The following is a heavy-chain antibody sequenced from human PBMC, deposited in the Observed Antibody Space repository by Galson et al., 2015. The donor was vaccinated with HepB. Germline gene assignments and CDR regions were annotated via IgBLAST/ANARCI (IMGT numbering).Heavy chain of an antibody. D-gene: IGHD6-13*01. V-gene: IGHV3-30*04. CDR1: GFTFSSYA. J-gene: IGHJ4*02. CDR2: ISYDGSNK. Sequence: SLRLSCAASGFTFSSYAMHWVRQAPGKGLEWVAVISYDGSNKYYADSVKGRFTISRDNSKNTLYLQMNSLRAEDTAVYYCARDGGAGYSSYLDYWGQGTLVTVSS. CDR3: ARDGGAGYSSYLDY.